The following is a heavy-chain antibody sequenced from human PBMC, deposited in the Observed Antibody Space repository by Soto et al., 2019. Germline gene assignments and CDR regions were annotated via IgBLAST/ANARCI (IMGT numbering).Heavy chain of an antibody. D-gene: IGHD6-19*01. CDR3: VYSSGWYDFDY. V-gene: IGHV3-7*01. CDR1: GFTFSSYW. CDR2: IKQDGSEK. J-gene: IGHJ4*02. Sequence: GGSLRLSCAASGFTFSSYWMSWVRQAPGKGLEWVANIKQDGSEKYYVDSVKGRFTISRDNAKNSLYLQMNSLRAEDTAVYYCVYSSGWYDFDYWGQGTLVTVSS.